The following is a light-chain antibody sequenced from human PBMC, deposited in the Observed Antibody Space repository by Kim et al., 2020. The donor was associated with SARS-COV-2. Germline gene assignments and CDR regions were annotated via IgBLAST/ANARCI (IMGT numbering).Light chain of an antibody. Sequence: SASVGDRVSITGRASPSVNHFLNWYQQTPGKAPKLLIYAAATLQSGIPSRFSGSGSETEFTLTINSLQAEDFATYYCQQTYSTPYTFGQGTKLEI. CDR3: QQTYSTPYT. CDR1: PSVNHF. V-gene: IGKV1-39*01. J-gene: IGKJ2*01. CDR2: AAA.